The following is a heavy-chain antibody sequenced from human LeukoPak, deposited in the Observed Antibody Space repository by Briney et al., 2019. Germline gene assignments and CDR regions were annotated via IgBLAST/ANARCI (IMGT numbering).Heavy chain of an antibody. D-gene: IGHD6-19*01. J-gene: IGHJ5*02. Sequence: SETLSLTCTVSGCSISSYYWSWIRQPPGKGLEWIGYIYYSGSTNYNPSLKSRVTISVDTSKNQFSLKLSSVTAADTAVYYCARYSSGRGGWFDPWGRGTLVTVSS. CDR1: GCSISSYY. V-gene: IGHV4-59*01. CDR2: IYYSGST. CDR3: ARYSSGRGGWFDP.